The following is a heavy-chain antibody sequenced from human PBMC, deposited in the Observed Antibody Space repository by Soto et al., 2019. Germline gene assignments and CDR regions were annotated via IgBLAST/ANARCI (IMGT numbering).Heavy chain of an antibody. D-gene: IGHD3-22*01. CDR2: ISGDGSGT. V-gene: IGHV3-74*01. J-gene: IGHJ4*02. CDR1: GFTFSNYW. CDR3: VRGSSGSKFDF. Sequence: EVQVVESGGGLVQPGGSLRLSCAASGFTFSNYWMHWVRQGPGKGLVWVSRISGDGSGTSYADSVKGRFTISRDNAKNTLYLQMNSLRAEETAVYYCVRGSSGSKFDFWGQVTPVTVSS.